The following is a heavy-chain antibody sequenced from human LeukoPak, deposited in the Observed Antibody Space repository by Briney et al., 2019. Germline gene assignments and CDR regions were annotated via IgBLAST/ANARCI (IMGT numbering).Heavy chain of an antibody. D-gene: IGHD5-12*01. J-gene: IGHJ4*02. Sequence: GRSLRLSCAAAGLTLSSYWMRWGRQPPRQELLWVSRVNSAGSTNYADCVKGRFTISRDNAKNTVSLQMNSLRAEDTGVYYCAKSPAEGGATISYFDYWGQGTLVTVSS. CDR1: GLTLSSYW. CDR2: VNSAGST. CDR3: AKSPAEGGATISYFDY. V-gene: IGHV3-74*01.